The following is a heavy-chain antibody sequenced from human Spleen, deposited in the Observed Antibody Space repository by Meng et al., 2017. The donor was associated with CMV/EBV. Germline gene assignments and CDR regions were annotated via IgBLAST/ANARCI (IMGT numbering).Heavy chain of an antibody. J-gene: IGHJ5*02. CDR2: VYYSGST. CDR1: GGSISSSSYY. D-gene: IGHD1-14*01. V-gene: IGHV4-39*07. Sequence: SETLSLTCTVSGGSISSSSYYWGWIRQPPGKGLEWIGSVYYSGSTYYNPSLKSRVTISVDTSKNQFSLKLSFVTAADTAVYYCARGRTCFDPWGQGTLVTVSS. CDR3: ARGRTCFDP.